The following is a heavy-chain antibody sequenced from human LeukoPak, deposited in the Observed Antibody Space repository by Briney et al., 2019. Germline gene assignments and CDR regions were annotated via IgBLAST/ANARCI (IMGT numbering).Heavy chain of an antibody. CDR3: ARDQPIYCSSTSCLAGPDYYYYYGMDV. V-gene: IGHV4-59*01. J-gene: IGHJ6*02. CDR1: RGSISSYY. Sequence: SETLSLTCPVSRGSISSYYWSWIRQPPGKGLEWIGYIYYSGSTNYNPSLKSRVTISVDTSKNQFSLKLSSVTAADTAVYYCARDQPIYCSSTSCLAGPDYYYYYGMDVWGQGTTVTVSS. CDR2: IYYSGST. D-gene: IGHD2-2*01.